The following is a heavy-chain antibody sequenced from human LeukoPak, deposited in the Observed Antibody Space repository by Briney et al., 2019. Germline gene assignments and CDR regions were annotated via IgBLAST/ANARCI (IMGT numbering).Heavy chain of an antibody. J-gene: IGHJ4*02. Sequence: GGSLRLSCAASGFTFSSYAMSWVRQAPGKGPEWVSAISGSGGSTYYADSVKGRFTISRDNSKNTLYLQMNSLRAEDTAVYYCAKGDHAGYCSSTSCYVGDYWGQGTLVTVSS. CDR1: GFTFSSYA. CDR2: ISGSGGST. D-gene: IGHD2-2*01. CDR3: AKGDHAGYCSSTSCYVGDY. V-gene: IGHV3-23*01.